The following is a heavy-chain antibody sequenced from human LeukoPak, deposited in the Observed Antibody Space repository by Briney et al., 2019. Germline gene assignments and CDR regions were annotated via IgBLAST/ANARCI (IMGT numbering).Heavy chain of an antibody. V-gene: IGHV3-7*01. CDR1: GFTFSSYL. CDR3: ARAAS. Sequence: GGSLRLSCATSGFTFSSYLMTWVRQAPGKGLEWVANMNQDGSETYYVDSVKGRFTISRDNAKNSLYLQMNSLRVDDTAVYYCARAASWGQGTLVTVSS. CDR2: MNQDGSET. J-gene: IGHJ5*02.